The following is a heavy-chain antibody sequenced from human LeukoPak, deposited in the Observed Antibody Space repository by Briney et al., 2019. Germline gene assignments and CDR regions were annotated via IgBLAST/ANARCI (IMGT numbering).Heavy chain of an antibody. CDR1: GYTFTDDY. CDR2: INPNSGDT. J-gene: IGHJ4*02. V-gene: IGHV1-2*02. Sequence: VASVKVSCKASGYTFTDDYVYWVRQAPGQGPEWMGWINPNSGDTHYPQRFQGRVTLTSDTSISTAYMELSRLSPDDTAFYYCARDLRGNSMFFDYWGQGTLVTVSS. CDR3: ARDLRGNSMFFDY. D-gene: IGHD1-1*01.